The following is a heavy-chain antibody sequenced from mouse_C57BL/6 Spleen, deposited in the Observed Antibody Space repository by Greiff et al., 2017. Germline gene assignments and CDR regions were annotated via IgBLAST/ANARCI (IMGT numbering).Heavy chain of an antibody. D-gene: IGHD2-4*01. Sequence: EVHLVESGGGLVKPGGSLKLSCAASGFTFSDYGMHWVRQAPEKGLEWVAYISSGSSTIYYADTVKGRFTISRDNAKNTLFLQMTSLRSEDTAMYYCANYDYDLFAYWGQGTLVTVSA. V-gene: IGHV5-17*01. CDR2: ISSGSSTI. J-gene: IGHJ3*01. CDR3: ANYDYDLFAY. CDR1: GFTFSDYG.